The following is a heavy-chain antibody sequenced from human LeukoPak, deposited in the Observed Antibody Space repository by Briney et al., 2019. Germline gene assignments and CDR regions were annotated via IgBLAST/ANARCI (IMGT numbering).Heavy chain of an antibody. V-gene: IGHV1-2*02. CDR2: INPNSGDT. J-gene: IGHJ6*02. CDR1: GCIFTGYF. D-gene: IGHD3-10*01. CDR3: ARVPSMIRGVVNYGMDV. Sequence: GASVKVSCKSSGCIFTGYFRHWVRQAPGQGLEWMGWINPNSGDTKYAQRFQGRVTMTRDTSINTAYMELRRLTSDDTAVYYCARVPSMIRGVVNYGMDVWGQGTTVTVSS.